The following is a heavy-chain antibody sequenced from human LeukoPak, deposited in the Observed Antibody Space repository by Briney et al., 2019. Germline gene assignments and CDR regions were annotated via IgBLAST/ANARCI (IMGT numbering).Heavy chain of an antibody. V-gene: IGHV4-39*01. D-gene: IGHD3-22*01. J-gene: IGHJ4*02. CDR3: ATLGEYYDSSGYYYN. Sequence: SETLSLTCTVSGGSISSSTYHWGWVRQPPGKGLEWIGTIYYSGNTYNNPSLKSRVTISIDTSKNQFSLKLSSVTAADTAVYYCATLGEYYDSSGYYYNWGQGTLVTVSS. CDR2: IYYSGNT. CDR1: GGSISSSTYH.